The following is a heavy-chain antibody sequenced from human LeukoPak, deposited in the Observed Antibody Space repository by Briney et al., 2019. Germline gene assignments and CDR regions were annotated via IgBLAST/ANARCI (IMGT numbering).Heavy chain of an antibody. D-gene: IGHD4-17*01. V-gene: IGHV3-33*01. CDR1: GFTFSSYG. CDR2: IWYDGSNK. Sequence: GGSLRLSCAASGFTFSSYGMHWVRQAPGKGLEWVAVIWYDGSNKYYADSVKGRFTISRDNSKNTLYLQMNSLRSEDTAVYYCARGPMTTVTTAWFDPWGQGTLVTVSS. CDR3: ARGPMTTVTTAWFDP. J-gene: IGHJ5*02.